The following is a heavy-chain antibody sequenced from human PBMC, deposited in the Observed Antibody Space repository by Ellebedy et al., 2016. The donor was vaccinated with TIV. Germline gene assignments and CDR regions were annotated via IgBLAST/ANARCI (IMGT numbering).Heavy chain of an antibody. CDR3: AKDMVRGLIPCYFDY. CDR1: GFTFSSYA. CDR2: ISGSGGRT. D-gene: IGHD3-10*01. Sequence: GESLKISXAASGFTFSSYAMTWVRQAPGKGLEWVSAISGSGGRTYYADSVKGRFTISRDNSKNTLYLQMDSLRAEDTAVYYCAKDMVRGLIPCYFDYWGLGTLVTVSS. V-gene: IGHV3-23*01. J-gene: IGHJ4*02.